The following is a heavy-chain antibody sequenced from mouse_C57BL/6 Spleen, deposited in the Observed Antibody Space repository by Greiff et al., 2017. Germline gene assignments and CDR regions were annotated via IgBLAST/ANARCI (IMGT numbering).Heavy chain of an antibody. J-gene: IGHJ4*01. CDR3: ARDRSGGAMDD. V-gene: IGHV5-16*01. CDR1: GFTFSDYY. Sequence: EVKLMESEGGLVQPGSSMKLSCTASGFTFSDYYMAWVRQVPEKGLEWVANINYDGSSTSYLDSLKSRFILSRDNAKNILYLQMSRLKSEDTATYYCARDRSGGAMDDWGQGTSVTVSS. D-gene: IGHD3-1*01. CDR2: INYDGSST.